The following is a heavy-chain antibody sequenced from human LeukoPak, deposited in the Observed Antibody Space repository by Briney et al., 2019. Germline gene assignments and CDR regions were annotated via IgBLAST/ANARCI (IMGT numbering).Heavy chain of an antibody. CDR1: GGSISSGGYS. Sequence: SQILSLTCAVSGGSISSGGYSWSWIRQPPGKGLEWIGYIYHSGSTYYNPSLKSRVTISVDRSKNQFSLKLSSVTAADTAVYYCARSYYYDSSGYNVGAFDIWGQGTMVTVSS. V-gene: IGHV4-30-2*01. CDR2: IYHSGST. J-gene: IGHJ3*02. CDR3: ARSYYYDSSGYNVGAFDI. D-gene: IGHD3-22*01.